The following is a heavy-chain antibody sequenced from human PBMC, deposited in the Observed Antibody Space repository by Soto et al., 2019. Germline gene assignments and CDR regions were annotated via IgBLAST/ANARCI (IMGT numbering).Heavy chain of an antibody. D-gene: IGHD1-26*01. V-gene: IGHV3-7*01. CDR1: GFTFRNYC. Sequence: EVKLVESGGGLVQPGGSLRLSCAASGFTFRNYCLAWVRQAPGKGLEWVANINEDGSEEYYVDSVRGRFIISRDNARNSLFLQMNSLRAEDTAIYYCARIEIGSYDYWGQGTLVTVSS. CDR3: ARIEIGSYDY. J-gene: IGHJ4*02. CDR2: INEDGSEE.